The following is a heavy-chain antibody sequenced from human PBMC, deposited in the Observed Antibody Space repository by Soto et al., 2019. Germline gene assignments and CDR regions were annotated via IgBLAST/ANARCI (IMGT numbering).Heavy chain of an antibody. J-gene: IGHJ4*02. CDR3: AKEGYPPFFEY. V-gene: IGHV3-23*01. CDR2: ISGSGDKT. Sequence: GGSLRLSCAASGFTFSNYAMSWVRQAPGKGPEWISAISGSGDKTYYVDSVKGRFTISRDNSKNTVSLQMNSLRADDTAVYYCAKEGYPPFFEYWGQGTLVTVSS. D-gene: IGHD5-18*01. CDR1: GFTFSNYA.